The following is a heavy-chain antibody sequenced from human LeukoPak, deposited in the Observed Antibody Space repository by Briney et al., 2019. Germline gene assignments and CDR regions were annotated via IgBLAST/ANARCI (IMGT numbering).Heavy chain of an antibody. J-gene: IGHJ4*02. Sequence: PGGSLRLSCAASGFTFSSYEMNWVRQAPGKGLEWVSYISISGDTKNYADSVKGRFTISRDNAKNSLYLQMNSLRAEDTAVYYCARNVKYDILTGFDYWGQGTLVTVSS. CDR1: GFTFSSYE. D-gene: IGHD3-9*01. CDR2: ISISGDTK. V-gene: IGHV3-48*03. CDR3: ARNVKYDILTGFDY.